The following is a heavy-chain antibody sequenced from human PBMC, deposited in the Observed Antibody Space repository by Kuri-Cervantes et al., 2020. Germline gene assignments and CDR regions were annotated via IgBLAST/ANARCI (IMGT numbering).Heavy chain of an antibody. Sequence: GESLKISCAASGFTFSSYAMSWVRQAPGKGLEWVSAISGSGGSTYYADSVKGRFTISRDNAKNSLYLQMNSLRAEDTAVYYCARSGSSAWFGEGCYYYGMDVWGQGTTVTVSS. CDR2: ISGSGGST. CDR1: GFTFSSYA. J-gene: IGHJ6*02. V-gene: IGHV3-23*01. CDR3: ARSGSSAWFGEGCYYYGMDV. D-gene: IGHD3-10*01.